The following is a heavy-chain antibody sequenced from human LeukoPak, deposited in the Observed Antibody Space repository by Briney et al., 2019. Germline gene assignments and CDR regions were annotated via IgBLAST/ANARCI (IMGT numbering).Heavy chain of an antibody. J-gene: IGHJ5*02. CDR2: IYYSGST. D-gene: IGHD4-11*01. V-gene: IGHV4-59*08. CDR1: GGSISSYY. CDR3: ARLPDYSNYVDWFDP. Sequence: SGTLSLTCTVSGGSISSYYWSWIRQPPGKGLEWIGYIYYSGSTNYNPSLKSRVTISVDTSKNQFSLKLSSVTAAGTAVYYCARLPDYSNYVDWFDPWGQGALVTVSS.